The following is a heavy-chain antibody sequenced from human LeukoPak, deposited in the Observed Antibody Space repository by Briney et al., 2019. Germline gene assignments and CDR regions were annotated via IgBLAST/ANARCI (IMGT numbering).Heavy chain of an antibody. CDR2: ITGSGGYT. CDR3: AKQSLYDSSGHFHY. V-gene: IGHV3-23*01. Sequence: GSLRLSCAASGFTFSSYAMTWDRQAPGKGLEWVSTITGSGGYTYYADSVKGRFTISRDNSKNTLFLRMNSLRAEDTAVYFCAKQSLYDSSGHFHYWGQGTLVTVSS. D-gene: IGHD3-22*01. J-gene: IGHJ4*02. CDR1: GFTFSSYA.